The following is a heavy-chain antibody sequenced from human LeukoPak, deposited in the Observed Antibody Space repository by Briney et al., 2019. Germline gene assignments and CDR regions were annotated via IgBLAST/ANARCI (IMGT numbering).Heavy chain of an antibody. CDR1: GGTFSSYA. J-gene: IGHJ4*02. D-gene: IGHD6-13*01. Sequence: AASVKVSCKASGGTFSSYAISWVRQAPGQGLEWMGRIIPIFGTANYAQKFQGRVTITTDESTSTAYMELSSLRSEDTAVYYCARDLARKSPSWYPPLDWGQGTLVTVSS. CDR3: ARDLARKSPSWYPPLD. V-gene: IGHV1-69*05. CDR2: IIPIFGTA.